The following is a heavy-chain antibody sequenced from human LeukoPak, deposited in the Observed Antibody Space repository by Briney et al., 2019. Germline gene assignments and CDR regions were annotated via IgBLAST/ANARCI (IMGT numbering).Heavy chain of an antibody. J-gene: IGHJ6*03. Sequence: SETLSLTCTVSGGSISSYYWSWIRQPAGKGLEWIGRIYTSGSTNYNPSLKSRVTMSVDTSKNQFSLKLSSVTAADTAVYYCARSGYSYGYESYYYYYYMDVWGKGTTVTVSS. CDR3: ARSGYSYGYESYYYYYYMDV. CDR2: IYTSGST. CDR1: GGSISSYY. V-gene: IGHV4-4*07. D-gene: IGHD5-18*01.